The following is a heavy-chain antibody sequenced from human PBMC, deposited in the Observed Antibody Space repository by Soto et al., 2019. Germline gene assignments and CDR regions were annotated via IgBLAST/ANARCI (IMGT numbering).Heavy chain of an antibody. Sequence: CEGSGFTVSSHAMTWIRQAPGKGPEWVSTVTADGGTYYADSVKGRFAMSRDTSENTLYLQMNSLGAEDTAAYYCAPHVSCSGGSCQYDAFAILGQGTMVTVSS. CDR1: GFTVSSHA. V-gene: IGHV3-23*01. J-gene: IGHJ3*02. CDR2: VTADGGT. D-gene: IGHD2-15*01. CDR3: APHVSCSGGSCQYDAFAI.